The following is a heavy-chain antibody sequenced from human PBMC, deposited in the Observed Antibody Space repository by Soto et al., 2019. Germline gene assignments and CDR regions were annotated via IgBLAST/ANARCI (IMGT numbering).Heavy chain of an antibody. CDR3: AGESDYGDYVWSDLFDY. CDR2: IIPILGIA. V-gene: IGHV1-69*08. CDR1: GGTFSSYT. D-gene: IGHD4-17*01. J-gene: IGHJ4*02. Sequence: QVQLVQSGAEVKKPGSSVKVSCKASGGTFSSYTISWVLQAPGQGLEWMGRIIPILGIANYAQKFHGRATITADKSASTANMELSSLRSEDTAVYYCAGESDYGDYVWSDLFDYWGQGTLVTVSS.